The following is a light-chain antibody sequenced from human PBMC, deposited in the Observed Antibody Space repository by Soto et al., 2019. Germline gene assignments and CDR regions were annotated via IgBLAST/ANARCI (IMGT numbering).Light chain of an antibody. J-gene: IGKJ4*01. Sequence: DIQMTQSPSSVSASVGDRVTITCRASQDLGDALAWHQQRPGEAPNLLIYSSDTLHSGVPSRFRGSRSETDFTLTISSLQPEDFATYYFQPGHTFPLTFGGGTKVEIK. CDR2: SSD. V-gene: IGKV1-12*01. CDR3: QPGHTFPLT. CDR1: QDLGDA.